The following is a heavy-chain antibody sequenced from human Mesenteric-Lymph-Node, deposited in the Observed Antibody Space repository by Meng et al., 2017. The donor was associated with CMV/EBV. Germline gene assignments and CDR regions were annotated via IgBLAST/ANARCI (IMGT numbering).Heavy chain of an antibody. Sequence: YTFNSFDITWVRQATGQGLEWMGWMNPNSGSTGYAQKFQGRVTMTRSTSISTAYMELSSLTSEDTAVYYCARGRGDYSSSWYAFSGYWGQGTLVTVSS. CDR3: ARGRGDYSSSWYAFSGY. CDR2: MNPNSGST. D-gene: IGHD6-13*01. CDR1: YTFNSFD. V-gene: IGHV1-8*01. J-gene: IGHJ4*02.